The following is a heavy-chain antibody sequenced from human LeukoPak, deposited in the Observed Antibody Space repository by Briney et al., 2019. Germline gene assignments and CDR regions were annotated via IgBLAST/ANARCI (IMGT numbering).Heavy chain of an antibody. CDR2: ISYSGST. CDR1: GGSISSSSNF. J-gene: IGHJ4*02. D-gene: IGHD1-26*01. V-gene: IGHV4-39*01. CDR3: ARLTPYSGSPLGDY. Sequence: PSETLSLTCTVSGGSISSSSNFWGWIRQPPGKGLVWIGSISYSGSTYYNPSLKSRVTISVDTSKNQFSLKLSSVTAADTAVYYCARLTPYSGSPLGDYWGQGTLVTVSS.